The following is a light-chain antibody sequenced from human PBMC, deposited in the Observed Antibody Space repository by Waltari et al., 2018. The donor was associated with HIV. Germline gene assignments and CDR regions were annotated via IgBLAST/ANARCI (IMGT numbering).Light chain of an antibody. Sequence: QSALTQPASVSGSPGQSITISCTGTSSDLGGYNFVSWYQQHPAKAPKLMIYEVSNRPSGVSNRFSGAKSGNTASLTISGLQAEDEADYYCSSYTSSSTLVFGGGTKLTVL. CDR3: SSYTSSSTLV. CDR2: EVS. CDR1: SSDLGGYNF. V-gene: IGLV2-14*01. J-gene: IGLJ3*02.